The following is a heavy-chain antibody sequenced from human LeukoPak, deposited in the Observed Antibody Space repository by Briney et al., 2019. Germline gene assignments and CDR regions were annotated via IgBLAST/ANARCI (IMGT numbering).Heavy chain of an antibody. J-gene: IGHJ3*02. CDR2: IRYDGSNK. D-gene: IGHD3-22*01. CDR3: AKDHYDSSGPDAFDI. Sequence: PGGSLRLSCAASGFTFSSYGMHWVRQAPGKGLEWVAFIRYDGSNKYYADSVKGRFTISRDNSKNTLYLQMNSLRAEDTAVYYCAKDHYDSSGPDAFDIWGQGTMVTVSS. CDR1: GFTFSSYG. V-gene: IGHV3-30*02.